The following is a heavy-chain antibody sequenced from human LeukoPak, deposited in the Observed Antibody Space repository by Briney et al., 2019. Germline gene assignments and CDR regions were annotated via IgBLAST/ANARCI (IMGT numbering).Heavy chain of an antibody. V-gene: IGHV1-46*01. J-gene: IGHJ4*02. CDR3: ARDWGPLTYIIAY. Sequence: GASVTVSCKASGYTFTSYYMHWVRQAPGQGLEWMGLINPTGGSTGYAQKFQGRVTMTRDMSTSTDYMELSSLRSEDTAVYYCARDWGPLTYIIAYWGQGTLVTVSS. D-gene: IGHD3-16*01. CDR1: GYTFTSYY. CDR2: INPTGGST.